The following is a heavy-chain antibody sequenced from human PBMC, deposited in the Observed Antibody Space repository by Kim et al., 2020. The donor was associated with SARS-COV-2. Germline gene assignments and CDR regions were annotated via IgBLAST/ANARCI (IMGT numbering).Heavy chain of an antibody. CDR1: GFTFSDYY. CDR2: ISSSGSTI. V-gene: IGHV3-11*01. J-gene: IGHJ4*02. D-gene: IGHD6-19*01. Sequence: GGSLRLSCAASGFTFSDYYMSWIRQAPGKGPEWVSYISSSGSTIYYADSVKGRFTISRDNAKNSLYLQMNSLRAEDTAVYYCARDYSGVQWLAFDYWGQGTLVTVSS. CDR3: ARDYSGVQWLAFDY.